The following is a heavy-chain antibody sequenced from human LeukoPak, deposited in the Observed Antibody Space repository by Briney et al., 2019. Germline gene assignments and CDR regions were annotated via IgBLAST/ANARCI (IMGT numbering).Heavy chain of an antibody. CDR1: GFTFSIYG. CDR2: IWYDGSNK. CDR3: ARDQGYYDSSGYYYAGDYYYGMDV. D-gene: IGHD3-22*01. J-gene: IGHJ6*02. V-gene: IGHV3-33*08. Sequence: PGRSQRLSCAPSGFTFSIYGMHWVRQAPGKGLERVAVIWYDGSNKYYADSVKGRFTITRDNSKNTLYLQMNSLRAEDTAVYYCARDQGYYDSSGYYYAGDYYYGMDVWGQGTTVTVSS.